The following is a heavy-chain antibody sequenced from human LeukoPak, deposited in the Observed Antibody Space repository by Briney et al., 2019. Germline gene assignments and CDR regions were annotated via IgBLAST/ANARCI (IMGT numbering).Heavy chain of an antibody. Sequence: GGSLRLSCAASGLTFSSHWMHWVRQAPGKGLVWVSRINSDGSSTSYADSVKGRFTISRDNAKNTLYLQMNSLRAEDTAVYYCARDGGSYSEMDVVFDYWGQGTLVTVSS. V-gene: IGHV3-74*01. CDR3: ARDGGSYSEMDVVFDY. CDR2: INSDGSST. D-gene: IGHD1-26*01. J-gene: IGHJ4*02. CDR1: GLTFSSHW.